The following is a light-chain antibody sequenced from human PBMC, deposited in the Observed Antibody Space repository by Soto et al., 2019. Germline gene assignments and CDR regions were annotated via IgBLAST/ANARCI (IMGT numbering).Light chain of an antibody. J-gene: IGKJ1*01. V-gene: IGKV1-33*01. CDR2: DAS. Sequence: IRMTQSPSSFSASXGDRXTIXXRASQGISSYLAWYQQKPGKAPKLLIYDASNLETGVPSRFSGSGSGTDFTFTISSLQPEDIATYYCQQYDNLWTFGQGTKVDIK. CDR1: QGISSY. CDR3: QQYDNLWT.